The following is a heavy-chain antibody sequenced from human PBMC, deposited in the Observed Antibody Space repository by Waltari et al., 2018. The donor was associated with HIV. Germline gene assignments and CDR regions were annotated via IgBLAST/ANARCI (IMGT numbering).Heavy chain of an antibody. CDR3: ARVGSKETPKMGPYVVVPAAPLYYGMDV. V-gene: IGHV1-3*01. Sequence: QVQLVQSGAEVKKPGASVKVSCKASGYTFTSYAMHWVRQAPGQRLEWMGWINAGNGNTKYSQKFQGRVTITRDTSASTAYMELSSLRSEDTAVYYCARVGSKETPKMGPYVVVPAAPLYYGMDVWGQGTTVTVSS. D-gene: IGHD2-2*01. CDR1: GYTFTSYA. J-gene: IGHJ6*02. CDR2: INAGNGNT.